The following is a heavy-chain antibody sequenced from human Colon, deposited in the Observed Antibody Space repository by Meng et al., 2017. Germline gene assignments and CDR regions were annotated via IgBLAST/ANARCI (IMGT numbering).Heavy chain of an antibody. V-gene: IGHV1-3*01. D-gene: IGHD1-14*01. Sequence: QVHLVQSGAEVKKPGASVKLSCKASGKTFTSNTIHWVRQAPGQRPEWMGWINAGSGNTKYSLKFQNRVTLTRDTSASTAYLEVKSLTSRDTAVYYCVRDPTGGSFHYFDSWGQGALVTVSS. CDR2: INAGSGNT. CDR1: GKTFTSNT. CDR3: VRDPTGGSFHYFDS. J-gene: IGHJ4*02.